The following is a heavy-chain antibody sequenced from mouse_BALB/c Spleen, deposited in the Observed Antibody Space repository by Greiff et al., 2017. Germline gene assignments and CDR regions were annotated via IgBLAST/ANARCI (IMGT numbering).Heavy chain of an antibody. J-gene: IGHJ1*01. CDR3: AKTYYYGSSFPYWYFDV. CDR1: GFSLTSYG. Sequence: VKLMESGPGLVAPSQSLSITCTVSGFSLTSYGVHWVRQPPGKGLEWLGVIWAGGSTNYNSALMSRLSISKDNSKSQVFLKMNSLQTDDTAMYYCAKTYYYGSSFPYWYFDVWGAGTTVTVSS. CDR2: IWAGGST. V-gene: IGHV2-9*02. D-gene: IGHD1-1*01.